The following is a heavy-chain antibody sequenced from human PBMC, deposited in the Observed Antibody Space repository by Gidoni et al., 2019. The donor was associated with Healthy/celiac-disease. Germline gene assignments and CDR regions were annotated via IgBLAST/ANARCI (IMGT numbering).Heavy chain of an antibody. CDR3: ASEPYCGGDCYSWGAASLENY. CDR1: GGPFSSYA. Sequence: QVQLVQSGAEVTKPGSSVKVSCKASGGPFSSYAISWVRQAPGQGLEWMGGIIPIFGTANDAQKFQGRVTITADESASTAYMELSSLGSEDTAVYYCASEPYCGGDCYSWGAASLENYWGQGTLVTVSS. CDR2: IIPIFGTA. V-gene: IGHV1-69*01. J-gene: IGHJ4*02. D-gene: IGHD2-21*01.